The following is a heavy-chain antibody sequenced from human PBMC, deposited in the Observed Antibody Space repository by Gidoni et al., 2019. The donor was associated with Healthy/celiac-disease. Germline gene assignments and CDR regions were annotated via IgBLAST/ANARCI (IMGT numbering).Heavy chain of an antibody. J-gene: IGHJ6*02. CDR3: ANSYGSGWTYYGMDV. D-gene: IGHD6-19*01. CDR1: GFTFSSYA. V-gene: IGHV3-23*04. Sequence: VQLVESGGGLVQPGGSLRLSCAASGFTFSSYAMSWVRQAPGKGLEWVSAISGSGGSTYYADSVKGRFTISRDKSKNTLYLQMNSLRAEDTAVYYCANSYGSGWTYYGMDVWGQGTTVTVSS. CDR2: ISGSGGST.